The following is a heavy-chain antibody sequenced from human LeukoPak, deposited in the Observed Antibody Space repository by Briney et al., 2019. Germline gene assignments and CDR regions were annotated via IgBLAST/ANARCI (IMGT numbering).Heavy chain of an antibody. CDR3: ARNKGIAVAGNWFDP. CDR1: GYTFTGYY. V-gene: IGHV1-18*04. J-gene: IGHJ5*02. CDR2: ISAYNGNT. D-gene: IGHD6-19*01. Sequence: GASVKVSCKASGYTFTGYYMHWVGQAPGQGLEWMGWISAYNGNTNYAQKLQGRVTMTTDTSTSTAYMELRSLRSDDTAVYYCARNKGIAVAGNWFDPWGQGTLVTVSS.